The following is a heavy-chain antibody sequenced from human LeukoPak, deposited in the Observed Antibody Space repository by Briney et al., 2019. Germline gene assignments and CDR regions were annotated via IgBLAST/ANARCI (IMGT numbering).Heavy chain of an antibody. V-gene: IGHV4-59*01. J-gene: IGHJ6*03. Sequence: SETLSLTCTVSGGSISSYYWSWIRQPPGKGLEWIGYIYYSGSTNYNPSLKSRVTISVDTSKNQFSLKLSSVTAADTAVYYCAKYSSSWYDYYYYMDVWGKGTTVTVSS. CDR3: AKYSSSWYDYYYYMDV. CDR2: IYYSGST. D-gene: IGHD6-13*01. CDR1: GGSISSYY.